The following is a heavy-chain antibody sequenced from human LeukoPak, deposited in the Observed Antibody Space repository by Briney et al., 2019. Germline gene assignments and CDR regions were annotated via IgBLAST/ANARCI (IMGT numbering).Heavy chain of an antibody. J-gene: IGHJ3*02. D-gene: IGHD6-19*01. Sequence: PSETLSLTCTVSGDSITSSSYYWGWIRQPPGKGLEWIATIYYSGSTYYNPSLKSRVTISLDTSKNQFSLKLSSVTAADTAVYYCARRYSSGSGGAFDIWGQGTMVTVSS. CDR1: GDSITSSSYY. CDR2: IYYSGST. CDR3: ARRYSSGSGGAFDI. V-gene: IGHV4-39*07.